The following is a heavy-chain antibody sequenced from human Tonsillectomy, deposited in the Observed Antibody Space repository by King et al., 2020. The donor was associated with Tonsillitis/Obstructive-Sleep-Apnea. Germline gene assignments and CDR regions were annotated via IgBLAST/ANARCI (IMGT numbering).Heavy chain of an antibody. D-gene: IGHD2-21*02. V-gene: IGHV5-51*01. J-gene: IGHJ6*02. CDR2: IYPGDSDT. CDR1: GYSFTSYW. CDR3: ARQGGAYCGADCSILGYYGMDV. Sequence: EVQLVESGAEVKKPGESLKISCKGSGYSFTSYWIGWVRQMPGKGLEWMGIIYPGDSDTRYSPSFQGQVTISADKSISTAYLQWSSLKASDTAMYYCARQGGAYCGADCSILGYYGMDVGGHGTTVTVSS.